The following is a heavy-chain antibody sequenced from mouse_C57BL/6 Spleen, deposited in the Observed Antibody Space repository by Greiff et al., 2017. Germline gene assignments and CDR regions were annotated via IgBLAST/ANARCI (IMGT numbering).Heavy chain of an antibody. CDR1: GFNIKDDY. V-gene: IGHV14-4*01. CDR2: IDPENGDT. CDR3: TSPPPYAMGY. Sequence: VQLQQSGAELVRPGASVKLSCTASGFNIKDDYMHWVKQRPEQGLEWIGWIDPENGDTEYASKFQGKATITADTASNTAYLQLSSLTSEDTAVYYCTSPPPYAMGYWGQGTSVTVSS. J-gene: IGHJ4*01.